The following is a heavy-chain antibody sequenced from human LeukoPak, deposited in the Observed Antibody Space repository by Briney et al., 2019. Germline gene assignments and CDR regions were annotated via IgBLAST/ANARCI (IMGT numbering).Heavy chain of an antibody. CDR1: GFIFSSFV. CDR2: TSYDGSNK. J-gene: IGHJ4*02. D-gene: IGHD2-2*01. CDR3: AKDGLYCSSTSCSPVD. V-gene: IGHV3-30-3*01. Sequence: PGGSLRLSCAASGFIFSSFVMHWVRQAPGKGLEWVAVTSYDGSNKYYADSVKGRFTISRDNSKNTLYLQMSSLRAEDTAVYYCAKDGLYCSSTSCSPVDWGQGTLVTVSS.